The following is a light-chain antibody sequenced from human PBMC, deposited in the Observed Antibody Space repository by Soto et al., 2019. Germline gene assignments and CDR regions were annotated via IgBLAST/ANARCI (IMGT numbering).Light chain of an antibody. CDR2: GAS. CDR3: QQHGSSPWM. J-gene: IGKJ1*01. CDR1: QSVSSNY. V-gene: IGKV3-20*01. Sequence: EVVLTQSPGTLSLSPGERATLSCRASQSVSSNYVAWYQQIPGQTPRLLIYGASSRATGIPDRFSGSGSGTDFTLTISRLEPEDFAVYYCQQHGSSPWMFXQGTKV.